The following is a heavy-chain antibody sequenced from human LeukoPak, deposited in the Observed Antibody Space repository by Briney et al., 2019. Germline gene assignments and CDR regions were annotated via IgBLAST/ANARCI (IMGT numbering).Heavy chain of an antibody. CDR2: ISREADGSGT. J-gene: IGHJ4*02. Sequence: GGTLRLSCAGSGFTLSSDWVHWVRQVPGKGLVWVARISREADGSGTNYADSVKGRFSISRDRATNTVHLQMNSLRAEDTAVYYCAKDTVASSFDHWGQGNLVTVSS. CDR1: GFTLSSDW. V-gene: IGHV3-74*01. CDR3: AKDTVASSFDH. D-gene: IGHD5-12*01.